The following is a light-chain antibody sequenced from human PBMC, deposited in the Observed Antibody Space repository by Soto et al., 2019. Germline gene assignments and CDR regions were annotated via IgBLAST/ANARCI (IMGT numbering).Light chain of an antibody. CDR3: QQYESSPLT. CDR2: RAS. J-gene: IGKJ4*01. Sequence: EIVLTQSPDTLSLSPGERATLSCRASQSVSSSLLAWYHQKPGQAPRLLIYRASSRATGIPDRFTGSGSGIDFTLTISRLEPEDFAVYYCQQYESSPLTFGGGTKVEIK. CDR1: QSVSSSL. V-gene: IGKV3-20*01.